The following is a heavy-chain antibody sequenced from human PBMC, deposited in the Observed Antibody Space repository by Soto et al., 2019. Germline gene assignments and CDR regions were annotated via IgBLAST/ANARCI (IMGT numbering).Heavy chain of an antibody. CDR1: GSTYTNND. CDR3: AREVVETSSIWLDP. D-gene: IGHD6-6*01. J-gene: IGHJ5*02. CDR2: MNTNTNTT. Sequence: AAVRVYCRASGSTYTNNDINSVRQATGQGLEWIGWMNTNTNTTDSAEVFEGRVSLTWYTSISTAYMQLHSLKIDDTAVYYCAREVVETSSIWLDPWGQGTRVTVTS. V-gene: IGHV1-8*01.